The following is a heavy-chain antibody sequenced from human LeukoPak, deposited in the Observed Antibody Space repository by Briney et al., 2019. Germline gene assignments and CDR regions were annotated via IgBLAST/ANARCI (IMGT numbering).Heavy chain of an antibody. J-gene: IGHJ5*02. CDR1: GFTFSGSA. D-gene: IGHD3-9*01. CDR2: IRSKANSYAT. CDR3: TRHFDWLLYSSDPFDP. Sequence: GGSLRLSCAASGFTFSGSAMHWVRQASGKGLEWVGRIRSKANSYATAYAASVKGRFTISRDDSKNTAYLQMNSLKTEDTAVYYCTRHFDWLLYSSDPFDPWGQGTLVTVSS. V-gene: IGHV3-73*01.